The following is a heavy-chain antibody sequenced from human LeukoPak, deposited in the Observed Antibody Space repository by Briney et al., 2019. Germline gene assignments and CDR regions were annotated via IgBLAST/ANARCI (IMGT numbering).Heavy chain of an antibody. CDR2: IYYSGST. J-gene: IGHJ5*02. CDR3: ARDRLDGSGSYHNWFDP. Sequence: PSETLSLTCTVSGGSISSYYWSWIRQPPGKGLEWIGYIYYSGSTNYNPSLKSRVTISVDTSKNQFSLKLSSVTAADTAVYYCARDRLDGSGSYHNWFDPWGQGTLVTVSS. CDR1: GGSISSYY. V-gene: IGHV4-59*01. D-gene: IGHD3-10*01.